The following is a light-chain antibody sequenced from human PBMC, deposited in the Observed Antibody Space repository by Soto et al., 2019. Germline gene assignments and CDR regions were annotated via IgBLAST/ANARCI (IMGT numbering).Light chain of an antibody. V-gene: IGKV3-15*01. CDR1: HSVITN. J-gene: IGKJ4*01. Sequence: EIVMTQSPATLSVSPGERATLSCRASHSVITNLAWYQHKPGQAPRLLVYGASTRAAGIPARFSGSGSGTEFTLTISSLQSEDFAVYYCQHYNDWPLLTFGGGTKVEIK. CDR2: GAS. CDR3: QHYNDWPLLT.